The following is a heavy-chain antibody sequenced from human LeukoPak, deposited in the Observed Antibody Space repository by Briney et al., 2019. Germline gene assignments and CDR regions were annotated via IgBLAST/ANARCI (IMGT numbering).Heavy chain of an antibody. D-gene: IGHD6-13*01. CDR3: ARAHSSSWHSDY. CDR2: IYYSGST. CDR1: GGSISSSSYY. V-gene: IGHV4-39*01. J-gene: IGHJ4*02. Sequence: PSETLSLTCTVSGGSISSSSYYWGWIRQPPGKGLEWIGSIYYSGSTYYNPSLKSRVTISVDTSKNQFSLKLSSVTAADTAVYYCARAHSSSWHSDYWGQGTLVTVSS.